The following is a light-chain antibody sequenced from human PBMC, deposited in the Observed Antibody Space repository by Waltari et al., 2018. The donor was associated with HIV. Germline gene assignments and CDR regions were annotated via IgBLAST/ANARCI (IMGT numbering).Light chain of an antibody. V-gene: IGLV1-47*01. CDR1: SSTIGSNY. CDR2: RNN. J-gene: IGLJ3*02. CDR3: AAWDDSLSGLV. Sequence: QSVLTQPPSASGTPGQRVTISCSGSSSTIGSNYGYWYQQLPGTAPKLLIYRNNQRPSGVPDRFSGSKSGTSASLAISGLRSEDEADYYCAAWDDSLSGLVFGGGTKVTVL.